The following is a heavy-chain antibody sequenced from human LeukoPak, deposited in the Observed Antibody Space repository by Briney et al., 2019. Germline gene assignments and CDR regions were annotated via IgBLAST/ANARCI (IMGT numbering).Heavy chain of an antibody. V-gene: IGHV4-4*09. CDR1: GASISNYY. Sequence: SETLSLTCTVSGASISNYYWSWIRQTPEKGLEWMGHIHSSGGSSYYPSLKSRLTLSIDTSRNQLSPKLPSVTAADTAVYFCARLGSYHDFWGQGALVTVSS. CDR2: IHSSGGS. J-gene: IGHJ4*02. D-gene: IGHD1-26*01. CDR3: ARLGSYHDF.